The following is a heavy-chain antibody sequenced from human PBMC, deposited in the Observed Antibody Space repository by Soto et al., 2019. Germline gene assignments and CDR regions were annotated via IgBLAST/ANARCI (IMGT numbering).Heavy chain of an antibody. CDR2: LSAYSGNT. CDR1: GFMFTSSA. CDR3: ARDLGGELLFFDY. J-gene: IGHJ4*02. D-gene: IGHD1-26*01. Sequence: GASVKVSCKTSGFMFTSSAVQWVRQAPGQGLEWMGWLSAYSGNTHYAQQFQGRVTMTTDTSTSTAYMELRSLRSDDTAVYYCARDLGGELLFFDYWGQGTLVTVSS. V-gene: IGHV1-18*01.